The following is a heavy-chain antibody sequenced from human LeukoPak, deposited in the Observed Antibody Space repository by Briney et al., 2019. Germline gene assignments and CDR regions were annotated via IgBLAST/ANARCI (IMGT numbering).Heavy chain of an antibody. Sequence: GGSLRLSCAASGFTFSNYWMHWVRHVPGKGLVWVSRINVDGSVKSYADSVKGRFTISRDNAKNTVSLQMISLRAEDTAVYYCVRDLILVDTPGDDFDYWGQGALVTVSS. CDR2: INVDGSVK. J-gene: IGHJ4*02. V-gene: IGHV3-74*01. CDR3: VRDLILVDTPGDDFDY. CDR1: GFTFSNYW. D-gene: IGHD4-23*01.